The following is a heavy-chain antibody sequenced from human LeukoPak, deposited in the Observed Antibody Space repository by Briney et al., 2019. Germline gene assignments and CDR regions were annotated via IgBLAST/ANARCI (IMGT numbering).Heavy chain of an antibody. Sequence: GGSLRLSCAACGFTFCSYDMHWVRQATGKGLEWVSAISTAGDTYYPGSVKGQFTISRENAKNALYLQMNSLRAGDTAVYYCARGVWFGELLSWFDPWGQGTLVTVSS. D-gene: IGHD3-10*01. CDR1: GFTFCSYD. J-gene: IGHJ5*02. CDR3: ARGVWFGELLSWFDP. CDR2: ISTAGDT. V-gene: IGHV3-13*03.